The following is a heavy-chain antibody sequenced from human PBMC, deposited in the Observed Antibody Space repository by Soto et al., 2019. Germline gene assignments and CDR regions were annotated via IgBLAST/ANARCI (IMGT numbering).Heavy chain of an antibody. CDR3: ARGLGRLAIVVVVAATLFDY. D-gene: IGHD2-15*01. CDR2: INHSGST. CDR1: GGSFSGYY. J-gene: IGHJ4*02. Sequence: QVQLQQWGAGLLKPSETLSLTCAVYGGSFSGYYWSWIRQPPGKGLEWIGEINHSGSTNYNPSLKSRVPIAVDTSKNQFSLRLSSVTAADTAVYYCARGLGRLAIVVVVAATLFDYWGQGTLVTVSS. V-gene: IGHV4-34*01.